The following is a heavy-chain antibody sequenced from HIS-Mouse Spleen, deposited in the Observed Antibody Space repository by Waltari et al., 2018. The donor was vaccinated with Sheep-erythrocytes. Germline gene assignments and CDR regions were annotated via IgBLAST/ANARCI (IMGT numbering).Heavy chain of an antibody. V-gene: IGHV1-2*02. CDR1: GYTFTGYY. D-gene: IGHD1-26*01. CDR3: ARDSGSYYRAFDI. CDR2: INPNSGGT. J-gene: IGHJ3*02. Sequence: QVQLVQSGAEVKKPGASVKVSCKASGYTFTGYYMHWVRQAPGQGLEWMGWINPNSGGTNNAQKLQGRVTMTRDTSISTAYMELSRLRSDDTAVYYCARDSGSYYRAFDIWGQGTMVTVSS.